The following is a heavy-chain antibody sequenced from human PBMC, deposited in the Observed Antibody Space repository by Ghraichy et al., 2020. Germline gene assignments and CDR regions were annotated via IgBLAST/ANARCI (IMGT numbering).Heavy chain of an antibody. V-gene: IGHV3-74*01. J-gene: IGHJ4*02. Sequence: SCAASGFTFSNYWMHWVRQAPGKGLVWVSRIKSDGSATTYADSVKGRFTISRDNAKNTLYLQMNSLRAEDTAVYYCAREYCSGGRCFFGTGGSHFDYWGQGTLVTVSS. D-gene: IGHD2-15*01. CDR2: IKSDGSAT. CDR3: AREYCSGGRCFFGTGGSHFDY. CDR1: GFTFSNYW.